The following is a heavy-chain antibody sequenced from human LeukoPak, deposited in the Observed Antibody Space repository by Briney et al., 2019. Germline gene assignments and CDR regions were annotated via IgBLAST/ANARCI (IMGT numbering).Heavy chain of an antibody. CDR2: MYYTGAT. J-gene: IGHJ4*02. D-gene: IGHD1-26*01. Sequence: SETLSLTCTVSGGSISSSSYYWGWIRQPPGKGLEWIGSMYYTGATYYNPSLKSRVTMSIDTSKNQFSLKLSSVTAADTAVYYCARGSAGAPDYWGQGTLVTVSS. V-gene: IGHV4-39*07. CDR3: ARGSAGAPDY. CDR1: GGSISSSSYY.